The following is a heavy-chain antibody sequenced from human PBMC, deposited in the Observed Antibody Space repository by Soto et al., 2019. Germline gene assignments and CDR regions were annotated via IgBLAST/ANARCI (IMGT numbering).Heavy chain of an antibody. D-gene: IGHD4-17*01. CDR2: IWYDGSNK. J-gene: IGHJ5*02. CDR3: ARDYGDCVYGWFDP. CDR1: GFTFSSYG. Sequence: GGSLRLSCAASGFTFSSYGMHWVRQAPGKGLEWVAVIWYDGSNKYYADSVKGRFTISRDNSKNTLYLQMNSLRAEDTAVYYFARDYGDCVYGWFDPWGQGTLVTVSS. V-gene: IGHV3-33*01.